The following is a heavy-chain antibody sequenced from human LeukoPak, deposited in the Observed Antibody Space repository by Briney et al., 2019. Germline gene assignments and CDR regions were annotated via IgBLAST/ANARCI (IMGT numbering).Heavy chain of an antibody. D-gene: IGHD3-22*01. CDR3: AREGIYDSSGSLDY. CDR1: RFTFSSYS. Sequence: GGSLRLSCAASRFTFSSYSMNWVRQAPGKGLEWVSFISSSSSYIYYADSVKGRFTISRDNAKNSLYLQMNSLRAEDTAVYYCAREGIYDSSGSLDYWGQGTLVTVSS. J-gene: IGHJ4*02. CDR2: ISSSSSYI. V-gene: IGHV3-21*01.